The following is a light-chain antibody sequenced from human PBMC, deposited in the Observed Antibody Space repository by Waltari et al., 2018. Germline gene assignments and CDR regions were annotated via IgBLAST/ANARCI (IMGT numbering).Light chain of an antibody. J-gene: IGLJ1*01. CDR2: EAT. CDR1: SSDVGAYNY. CDR3: SSYAGNNIFV. Sequence: QSALTQPPSASGSPGQSVTISCTGTSSDVGAYNYVYWYQQYPDKAPKVVIYEATKRPSGFPDRFSGSKSGNTASLTVSGLQAEDEADYYCSSYAGNNIFVFGTGTQVTVL. V-gene: IGLV2-8*01.